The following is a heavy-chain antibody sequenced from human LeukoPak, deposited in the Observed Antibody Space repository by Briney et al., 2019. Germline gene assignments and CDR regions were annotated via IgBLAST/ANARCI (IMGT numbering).Heavy chain of an antibody. CDR2: ITNEGSST. Sequence: SGGSLRLSCAASGFTLSNYWMHWVRQAPGKGLVWVSRITNEGSSTSYADSVKGRFSISRDTAKNTLFLQMSSLRAEDTAVYYCARGGVIAAFDYWGQGALVTVSS. D-gene: IGHD6-6*01. CDR1: GFTLSNYW. CDR3: ARGGVIAAFDY. J-gene: IGHJ4*02. V-gene: IGHV3-74*01.